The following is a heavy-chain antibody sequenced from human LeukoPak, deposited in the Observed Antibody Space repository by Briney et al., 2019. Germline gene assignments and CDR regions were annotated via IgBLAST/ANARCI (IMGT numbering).Heavy chain of an antibody. J-gene: IGHJ3*02. CDR2: IRNDGSTK. CDR1: GFTFTNYG. Sequence: PGGSLRLSCAASGFTFTNYGMHWVRQAPGKGLEWVAFIRNDGSTKYYVDSVKGRFVISRDNSRNTLYLYMNSLRAEDSAVYYCAKDGVSSSVWASDIWGQGTMVTVSS. V-gene: IGHV3-30*02. D-gene: IGHD3-10*01. CDR3: AKDGVSSSVWASDI.